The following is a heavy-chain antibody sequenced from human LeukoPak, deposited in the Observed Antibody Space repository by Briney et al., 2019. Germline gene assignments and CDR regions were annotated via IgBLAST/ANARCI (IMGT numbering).Heavy chain of an antibody. J-gene: IGHJ4*02. CDR1: GGSISSYY. V-gene: IGHV4-59*08. CDR3: ARTGIVGAQDY. CDR2: IYYSGST. Sequence: SETLSLTCTVSGGSISSYYWSWIRQPPGKGLEWIGYIYYSGSTNYNPSLKSRVTISVDTSKSQFSLKLSSVTAADTAVYYCARTGIVGAQDYWGQGTLVTVSS. D-gene: IGHD1-26*01.